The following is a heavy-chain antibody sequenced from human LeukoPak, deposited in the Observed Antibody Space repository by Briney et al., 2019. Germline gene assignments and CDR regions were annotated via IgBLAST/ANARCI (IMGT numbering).Heavy chain of an antibody. Sequence: GGSLRLSCAASGFTFSSYSMNWVRQAPGKGLEWVSYISSSSSTIYYADSVKGRFTISRDNAKNSLYLQMNSLRAEDTAVYYCARDTPYSSGWGGDAFDIWGQGTMVTVSS. V-gene: IGHV3-48*01. J-gene: IGHJ3*02. CDR2: ISSSSSTI. CDR3: ARDTPYSSGWGGDAFDI. D-gene: IGHD6-19*01. CDR1: GFTFSSYS.